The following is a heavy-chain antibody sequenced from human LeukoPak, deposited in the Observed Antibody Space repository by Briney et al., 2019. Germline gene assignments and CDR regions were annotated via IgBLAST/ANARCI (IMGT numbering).Heavy chain of an antibody. Sequence: ESGGSLRLSCAASGFTFSNYAMSWVRQAPGKGLEWVSSITNGGTPYYADSVKGQFTISRDNSNNMLYLQMNSLRAEDTAVYYCARVIAAEKIDWFDPWGQGNLVTVSS. D-gene: IGHD6-6*01. CDR3: ARVIAAEKIDWFDP. CDR1: GFTFSNYA. CDR2: ITNGGTP. V-gene: IGHV3-23*01. J-gene: IGHJ5*02.